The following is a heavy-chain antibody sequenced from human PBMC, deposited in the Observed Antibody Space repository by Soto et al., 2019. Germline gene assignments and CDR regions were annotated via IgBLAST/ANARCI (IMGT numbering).Heavy chain of an antibody. CDR1: GGSISSGGYY. J-gene: IGHJ4*02. Sequence: QVQLQESGPGLVKPSQTLSLTCTVSGGSISSGGYYWSWIRQHPGKGLEWIGYIYYSGSTYYNPSPKSRXXIXVXXSKNQFSLKLSSVTAADTAVYYCASYYDSRSYFDYWGQGTLVTVSS. CDR2: IYYSGST. D-gene: IGHD3-22*01. CDR3: ASYYDSRSYFDY. V-gene: IGHV4-31*03.